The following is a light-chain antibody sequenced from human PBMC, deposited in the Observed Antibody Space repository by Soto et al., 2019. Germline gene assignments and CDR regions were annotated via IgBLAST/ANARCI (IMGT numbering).Light chain of an antibody. V-gene: IGKV3-20*01. CDR1: QSVSSNY. CDR3: QQYSGSPRT. J-gene: IGKJ1*01. CDR2: GAS. Sequence: EIVLTQSPGTLSLSPGESATLSCRASQSVSSNYLAWYQQKSGQAPRLLIYGASSRATGIPDRFSGSGSGTDFTLTISRLEPDDFAVYYCQQYSGSPRTFGQGTKVEIK.